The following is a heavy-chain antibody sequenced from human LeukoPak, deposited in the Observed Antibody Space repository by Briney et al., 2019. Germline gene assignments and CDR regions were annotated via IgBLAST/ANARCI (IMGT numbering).Heavy chain of an antibody. D-gene: IGHD5-24*01. CDR1: GYSFTSYW. J-gene: IGHJ4*02. Sequence: GESLQISRQGSGYSFTSYWIGWVRQMPGKGLEWMGIIYPGDSDTRYSPSFQGQVTISADKSISTAYLQWSSLKASDTAMYYCARHEQMATIVDYWGQGTLVTVPA. CDR3: ARHEQMATIVDY. CDR2: IYPGDSDT. V-gene: IGHV5-51*01.